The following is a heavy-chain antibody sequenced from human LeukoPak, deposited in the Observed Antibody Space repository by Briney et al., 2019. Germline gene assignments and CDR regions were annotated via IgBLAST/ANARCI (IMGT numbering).Heavy chain of an antibody. J-gene: IGHJ4*02. V-gene: IGHV3-21*05. CDR2: ISSSSSYI. D-gene: IGHD3-10*01. CDR1: GFTFSSYS. Sequence: PGGSLRLSCAASGFTFSSYSMNWVRQAPGKGLEWVSYISSSSSYIYYADSVKGRFTISRDNAKNSLYLQMNSLRAEDTAVYYCASDSDYYGSGSHWGQGTLVTVSS. CDR3: ASDSDYYGSGSH.